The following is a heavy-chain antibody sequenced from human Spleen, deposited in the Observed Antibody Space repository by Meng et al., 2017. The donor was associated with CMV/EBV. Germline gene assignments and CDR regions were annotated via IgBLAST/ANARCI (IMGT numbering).Heavy chain of an antibody. CDR3: ARGGSSREGLDY. J-gene: IGHJ4*02. V-gene: IGHV3-21*01. CDR1: GCSFSSYS. Sequence: SCAASGCSFSSYSMNGVRPAQGKGLEWVSYISSSSSYIYYADSVKGRFTISRDNAKNSLYLQMNSLRAEDTAVYYCARGGSSREGLDYWGQGTLVTVSS. CDR2: ISSSSSYI. D-gene: IGHD6-6*01.